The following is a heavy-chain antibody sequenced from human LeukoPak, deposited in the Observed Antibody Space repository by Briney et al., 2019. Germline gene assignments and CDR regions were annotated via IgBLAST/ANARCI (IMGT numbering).Heavy chain of an antibody. CDR2: IYYSGST. Sequence: PSETLSLTCTVSGGSISSHYWSWIRQPPGKGLEWIGYIYYSGSTNYNPSLKSRVTISVDTSKNQFSLKLSSVTAADTAVYYCARDQDLLGMDVWGQGTTVTVSS. V-gene: IGHV4-59*11. CDR1: GGSISSHY. J-gene: IGHJ6*02. D-gene: IGHD1-26*01. CDR3: ARDQDLLGMDV.